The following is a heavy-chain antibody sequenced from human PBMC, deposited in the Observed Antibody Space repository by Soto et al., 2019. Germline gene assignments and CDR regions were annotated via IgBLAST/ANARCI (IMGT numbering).Heavy chain of an antibody. J-gene: IGHJ5*02. CDR3: TRGRAETFGVRLTVDWFDP. CDR2: ISPVFHRT. V-gene: IGHV1-69*01. CDR1: GGTFNKYA. D-gene: IGHD3-16*01. Sequence: QVQLVQSGAEVKKPGSSVRVSCKASGGTFNKYAITWVLQAPGQGLEWMGGISPVFHRTNYAQNFQGRVTITADESTRTAYMELSSLRSEDTAIYYCTRGRAETFGVRLTVDWFDPWGRGTLVTVSS.